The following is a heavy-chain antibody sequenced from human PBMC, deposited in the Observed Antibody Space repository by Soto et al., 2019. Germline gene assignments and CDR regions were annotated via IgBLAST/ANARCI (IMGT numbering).Heavy chain of an antibody. CDR2: GIPIFGTA. CDR3: VGDYYNTRGYYYDY. J-gene: IGHJ4*02. CDR1: GGTFSSYA. Sequence: SVKVSWKASGGTFSSYAISWVRQDPRQALEWMGGGIPIFGTANQPQKFQGRVTITADESTSTAYMELSSLRSEDTAVYYCVGDYYNTRGYYYDYWGQGTLVTVSS. D-gene: IGHD3-22*01. V-gene: IGHV1-69*13.